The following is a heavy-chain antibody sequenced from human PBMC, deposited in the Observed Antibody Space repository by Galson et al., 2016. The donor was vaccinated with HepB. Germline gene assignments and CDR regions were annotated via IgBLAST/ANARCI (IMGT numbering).Heavy chain of an antibody. Sequence: SLRLSCAASGFTFSSYWIHWVRQAPGKGLEWVSRIKNDETTSVKGRFTISRDNAKNTLYLEMNSLRAEDTAVYYCARDGGVGTPFDCWGQGTLVTVSS. CDR2: IKND. D-gene: IGHD3-16*01. V-gene: IGHV3-74*01. J-gene: IGHJ4*02. CDR1: GFTFSSYW. CDR3: ARDGGVGTPFDC.